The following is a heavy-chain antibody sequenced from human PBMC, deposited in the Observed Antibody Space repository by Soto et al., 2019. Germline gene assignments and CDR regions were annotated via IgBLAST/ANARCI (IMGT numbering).Heavy chain of an antibody. J-gene: IGHJ3*02. CDR3: ASTGDRWLNDAFDI. V-gene: IGHV4-59*08. CDR2: IYYSGST. Sequence: PSEILSLTCTVSGGSISSYYWSWIRQPPGKGLEWIGYIYYSGSTNYNPSLKSRVTISVDTSKNQFSLKPSSVTAADTAVYYCASTGDRWLNDAFDIWGQGTMVTVSS. D-gene: IGHD7-27*01. CDR1: GGSISSYY.